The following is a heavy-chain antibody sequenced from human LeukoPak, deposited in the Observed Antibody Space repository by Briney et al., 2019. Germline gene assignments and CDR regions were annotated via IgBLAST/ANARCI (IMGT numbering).Heavy chain of an antibody. V-gene: IGHV1-8*03. J-gene: IGHJ4*02. CDR1: GCTFTSYD. Sequence: ASVKVSCKASGCTFTSYDINWVRQATGQGLEWMGWMNPNSGNTGYAQKFQGRVTITRNTSISTAYMELSSLRSEDTAVYYCARGPSRWEWFGTPFDYWGQGTLVTVSS. D-gene: IGHD3-10*01. CDR3: ARGPSRWEWFGTPFDY. CDR2: MNPNSGNT.